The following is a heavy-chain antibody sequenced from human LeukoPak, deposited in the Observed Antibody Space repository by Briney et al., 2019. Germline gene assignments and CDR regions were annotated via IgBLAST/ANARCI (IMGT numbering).Heavy chain of an antibody. CDR3: SNGIYDNSY. Sequence: GGSLRLSCTASGFTFTTYWMAWVRQTPGKGLEWVANIKQDGSEKYYAESVRGRFTISRDDAKNSLYLQMNSLRAEDTAVYYCSNGIYDNSYWGQGTLVTVSS. D-gene: IGHD3-22*01. CDR1: GFTFTTYW. CDR2: IKQDGSEK. V-gene: IGHV3-7*01. J-gene: IGHJ4*02.